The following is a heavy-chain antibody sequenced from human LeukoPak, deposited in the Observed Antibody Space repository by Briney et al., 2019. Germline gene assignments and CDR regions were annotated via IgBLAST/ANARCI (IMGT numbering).Heavy chain of an antibody. J-gene: IGHJ4*02. CDR3: ARGNWNYPFDY. V-gene: IGHV3-53*01. CDR2: IYSSDST. D-gene: IGHD1-7*01. CDR1: GFTVSSNY. Sequence: GGSLRLSCAASGFTVSSNYMSWVRQAPGKGLEWVSVIYSSDSTYYADSVKGRFTISRDNSKNTLYLRMNSLRAEDTAVYYCARGNWNYPFDYWGQGTLVTVSS.